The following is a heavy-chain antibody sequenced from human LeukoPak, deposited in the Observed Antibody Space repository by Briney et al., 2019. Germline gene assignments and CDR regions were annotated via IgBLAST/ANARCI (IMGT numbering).Heavy chain of an antibody. CDR3: ARVIGYSYGYTHGY. V-gene: IGHV4-30-4*01. J-gene: IGHJ4*02. D-gene: IGHD5-18*01. CDR1: GGSISSGDYY. Sequence: PSETLSLTCTVSGGSISSGDYYWSWIRQPPGKGLEWIGYIYYSGSTYYNPSLKSRVTISVDTSKNQFSLKLSSVTAADTAVYYCARVIGYSYGYTHGYWGQGTLVTVSS. CDR2: IYYSGST.